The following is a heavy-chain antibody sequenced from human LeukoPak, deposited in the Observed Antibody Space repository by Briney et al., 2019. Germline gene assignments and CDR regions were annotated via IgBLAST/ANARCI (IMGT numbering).Heavy chain of an antibody. J-gene: IGHJ4*02. D-gene: IGHD1-20*01. CDR1: GGSXGSVXXH. V-gene: IGHV4-61*02. Sequence: XXSLXXTXSGGSXGSVXXHWRWVRXPAXXTLEWIGRIYTSGSTNYNPSLKSRLTISIDTSKSQFSLKLSSVTAADTAVYYCARHLGAYNSFDYWGQGTLVTVSS. CDR2: IYTSGST. CDR3: ARHLGAYNSFDY.